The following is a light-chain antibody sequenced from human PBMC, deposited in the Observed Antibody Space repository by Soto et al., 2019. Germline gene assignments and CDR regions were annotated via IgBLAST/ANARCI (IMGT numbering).Light chain of an antibody. V-gene: IGKV1-9*01. CDR1: QGISTF. J-gene: IGKJ4*01. CDR3: QQVNNYPLT. CDR2: AAS. Sequence: DIQLTQSPSFLSASVGDRVTITCRASQGISTFLAWYQQKPGTAPQRLIYAASTLQSGVPSRFSGSGSGTEFTLTISSLQPEDFVTYFCQQVNNYPLTFGGGTKVEIK.